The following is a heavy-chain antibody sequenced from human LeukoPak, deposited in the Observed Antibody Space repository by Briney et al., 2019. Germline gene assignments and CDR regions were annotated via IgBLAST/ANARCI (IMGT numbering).Heavy chain of an antibody. V-gene: IGHV3-7*03. CDR1: GFIFSSYW. CDR3: ARRALRYCSSTSCPAQYYGVDV. J-gene: IGHJ6*04. Sequence: GGSLRLSCAASGFIFSSYWMSWVRQAPGKGLEWVANIREDGSEKYYVDSVKGRFTISRDNAKNSLYLQTNSLRAEDTAVYYCARRALRYCSSTSCPAQYYGVDVWGKGTTVTVSS. D-gene: IGHD2-2*01. CDR2: IREDGSEK.